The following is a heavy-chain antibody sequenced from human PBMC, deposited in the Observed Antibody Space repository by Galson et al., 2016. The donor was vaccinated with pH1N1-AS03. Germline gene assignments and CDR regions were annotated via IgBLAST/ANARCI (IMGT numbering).Heavy chain of an antibody. CDR2: LIPVLGIN. J-gene: IGHJ4*02. CDR1: GGTFSSYS. V-gene: IGHV1-69*10. D-gene: IGHD2-8*01. CDR3: GTVVDANGPDV. Sequence: QSGAEVKKPGESLMVSCKASGGTFSSYSTNWVRQVPGQGLEWIEGLIPVLGINNKRQNFQGRVSITADTSTSIAYMELSSLRPDDTAIYSCGTVVDANGPDVWGQGTLVTVSS.